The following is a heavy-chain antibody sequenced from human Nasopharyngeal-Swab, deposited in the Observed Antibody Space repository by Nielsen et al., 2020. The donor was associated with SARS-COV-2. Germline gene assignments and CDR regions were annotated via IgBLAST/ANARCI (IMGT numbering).Heavy chain of an antibody. CDR1: GFTFDDYS. CDR3: AKGYGYGGDYYYYYGMDV. V-gene: IGHV3-9*01. D-gene: IGHD5-18*01. J-gene: IGHJ6*02. CDR2: ISWNSGSI. Sequence: GGALRLSCASSGFTFDDYSMHWVRQATGKGLEWVSGISWNSGSIGYADSVKGRFTISRDNAKNSLYLQMNSLRAEDTALYYCAKGYGYGGDYYYYYGMDVWGQGTTVTVSS.